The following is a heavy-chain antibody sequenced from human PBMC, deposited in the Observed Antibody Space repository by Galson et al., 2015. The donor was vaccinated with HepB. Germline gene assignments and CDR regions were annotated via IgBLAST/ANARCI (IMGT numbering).Heavy chain of an antibody. Sequence: SLRLSCAASGFTVSSHYMSWVRQAPGMGLEWVSVIYSGGSTYYADSVKGRFTISRDNSKNTLYLQMNSLRAEDTAVYYCAWKLYSSSWSRQDYWGQGTLVTVSS. J-gene: IGHJ4*02. D-gene: IGHD6-13*01. V-gene: IGHV3-66*02. CDR2: IYSGGST. CDR3: AWKLYSSSWSRQDY. CDR1: GFTVSSHY.